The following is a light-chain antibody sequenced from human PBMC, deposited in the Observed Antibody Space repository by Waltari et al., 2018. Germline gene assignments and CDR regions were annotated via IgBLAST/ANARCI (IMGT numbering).Light chain of an antibody. V-gene: IGKV1-5*03. CDR3: QQYQSYSGT. Sequence: TITCRASQSISSWLAWYQQKPGKAPKLLIQKASTLRSGVPSRFSGSGYGTEFTLTISSLQADDFATYYCQQYQSYSGTFGQGTKVEVK. CDR1: QSISSW. CDR2: KAS. J-gene: IGKJ1*01.